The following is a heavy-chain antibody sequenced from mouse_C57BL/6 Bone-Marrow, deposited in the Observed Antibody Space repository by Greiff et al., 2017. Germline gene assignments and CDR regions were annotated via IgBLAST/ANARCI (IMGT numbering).Heavy chain of an antibody. CDR2: ISSGSSTI. CDR1: GFTFSDYG. V-gene: IGHV5-17*01. J-gene: IGHJ2*01. Sequence: EVMLVESGGGLVKPGGSLKLSCAASGFTFSDYGMHWVRQAPEKGLEWVAYISSGSSTIYYADTVKGQFTISRDNAKNTLFLQMTSLRSEDTAMYYCARGYLDYWGQGTTLTVSA. CDR3: ARGYLDY. D-gene: IGHD2-2*01.